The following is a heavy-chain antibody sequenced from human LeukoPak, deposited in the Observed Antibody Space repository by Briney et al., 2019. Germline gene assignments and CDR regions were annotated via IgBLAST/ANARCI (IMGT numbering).Heavy chain of an antibody. J-gene: IGHJ4*02. CDR2: ISSSGSTI. D-gene: IGHD3-22*01. Sequence: PGRSLRLSCAASGFTFSDYYMSWIRQAPGTGLEGVSYISSSGSTIYYADSVKGRFTISRDNAKNSLYLQMNSLRAEDTAVYYCARDQHYDSSGYSGGWGQGTLVTVSS. CDR3: ARDQHYDSSGYSGG. CDR1: GFTFSDYY. V-gene: IGHV3-11*04.